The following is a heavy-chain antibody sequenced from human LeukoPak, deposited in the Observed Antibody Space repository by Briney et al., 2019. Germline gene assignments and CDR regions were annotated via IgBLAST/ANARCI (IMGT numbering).Heavy chain of an antibody. CDR2: IYYSGST. CDR1: GGSIRSYY. V-gene: IGHV4-59*01. J-gene: IGHJ5*02. CDR3: ARDINWFDP. D-gene: IGHD3-10*01. Sequence: KPSETLSLTCTVSGGSIRSYYWSWIRQPPGKGLEWIGNIYYSGSTNYNASLKSRVTISVDTSKNQFSLKLSSVTAADTAVYYCARDINWFDPWGQGTLVTVSS.